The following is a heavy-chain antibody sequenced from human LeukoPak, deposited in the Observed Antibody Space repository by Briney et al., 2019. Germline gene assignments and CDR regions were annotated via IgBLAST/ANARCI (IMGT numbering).Heavy chain of an antibody. D-gene: IGHD2-2*01. Sequence: SETLSLTCAVYGGSFSGYYWSWIRQPPGKGLEWIGEINHSGSTNYNPSLKSRVTISVDTSKNQFSLNLSSVTAADTAVYYCARGSIVVVPAAAIDYWGQGTLVTVSS. CDR1: GGSFSGYY. J-gene: IGHJ4*02. V-gene: IGHV4-34*01. CDR2: INHSGST. CDR3: ARGSIVVVPAAAIDY.